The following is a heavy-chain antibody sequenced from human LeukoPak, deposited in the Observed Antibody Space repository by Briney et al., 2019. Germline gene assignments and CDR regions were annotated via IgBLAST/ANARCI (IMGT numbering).Heavy chain of an antibody. J-gene: IGHJ5*02. CDR1: GGSISSGDYY. Sequence: PSQTLSLTCTVSGGSISSGDYYWSWIRQPPGKGLEWIACMYYSGSTYYNPSLKSRVTMSADTSKNQLSLKLSSVTAADTAVYYCARPYYYDSRIDPWGQGILVTVSS. D-gene: IGHD3-22*01. V-gene: IGHV4-30-4*01. CDR2: MYYSGST. CDR3: ARPYYYDSRIDP.